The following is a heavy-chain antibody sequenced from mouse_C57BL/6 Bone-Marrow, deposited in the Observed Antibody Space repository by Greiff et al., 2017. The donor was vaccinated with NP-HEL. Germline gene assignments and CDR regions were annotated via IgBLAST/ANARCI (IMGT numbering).Heavy chain of an antibody. CDR3: AGHWSFGSQYYYAMDY. J-gene: IGHJ4*01. CDR1: GFTFTSYG. CDR2: ISSGGSYT. Sequence: VQLVESGADLVKPGGSLKLSCAASGFTFTSYGMSWVRQTPDKRLEWVATISSGGSYTYYPASVKGRFTISRDNAKNTLYLQMSSLKSEDTAKYYCAGHWSFGSQYYYAMDYWGQGTSVTVSS. V-gene: IGHV5-6*01.